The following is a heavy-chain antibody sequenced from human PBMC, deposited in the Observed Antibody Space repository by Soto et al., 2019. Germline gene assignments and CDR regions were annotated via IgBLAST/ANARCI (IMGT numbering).Heavy chain of an antibody. CDR3: AKGDMVTPLDI. CDR2: ISYDGSDQ. CDR1: GFTFSSYA. V-gene: IGHV3-30-3*02. Sequence: GGSLRLSCAASGFTFSSYAMHWVRQAPGKGLEWVAIISYDGSDQYYADSVKGRFTISRDNSKNTLYLQMNSLRAEDTAVYYCAKGDMVTPLDIWGQGTMVTVSS. J-gene: IGHJ3*02. D-gene: IGHD5-18*01.